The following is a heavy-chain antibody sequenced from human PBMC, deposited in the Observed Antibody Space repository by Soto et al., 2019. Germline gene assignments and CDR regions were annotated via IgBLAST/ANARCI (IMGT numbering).Heavy chain of an antibody. V-gene: IGHV1-69*01. D-gene: IGHD2-2*01. Sequence: QVQLVQSGAEVKKPGSSVKVSCKASGGTFSSYAISWVRQAPGQGLEWMGGIIPIFGTANYAQKSQGRVTITADDSKSTAYMELSGLGSEDTAVYYCAGNYCSSTRCYQGEHYYYGMAVWGQGTTVTVSS. CDR1: GGTFSSYA. J-gene: IGHJ6*02. CDR3: AGNYCSSTRCYQGEHYYYGMAV. CDR2: IIPIFGTA.